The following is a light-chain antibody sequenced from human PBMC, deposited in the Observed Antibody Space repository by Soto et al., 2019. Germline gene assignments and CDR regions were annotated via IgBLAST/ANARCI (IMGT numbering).Light chain of an antibody. Sequence: EIELTQSPGTLSFSPVERVTLSLSASQSLSSRFLAWYQQKPGQAPRLLIYAASSRATGIPDRFSGSGSGTDFTLTISRLEPEDFAVYYCQQYGSSLFSFGPGTKVDIK. CDR3: QQYGSSLFS. V-gene: IGKV3-20*01. CDR1: QSLSSRF. CDR2: AAS. J-gene: IGKJ3*01.